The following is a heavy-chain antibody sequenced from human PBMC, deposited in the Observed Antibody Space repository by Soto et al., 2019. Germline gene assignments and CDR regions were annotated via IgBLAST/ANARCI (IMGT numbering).Heavy chain of an antibody. D-gene: IGHD6-6*01. V-gene: IGHV4-39*01. Sequence: QLQLQESGPGLVKPSETLSLTCTVSGDSMSSSLYFWGWIRQPPGKGLEWIGNIYNSGQTYYNPSLKSRVSISVDTSKNQFSLQLSSVTAADTAIYYCARNGAAARPLSFFDYWGQGSLVTVSS. CDR1: GDSMSSSLYF. CDR2: IYNSGQT. J-gene: IGHJ4*02. CDR3: ARNGAAARPLSFFDY.